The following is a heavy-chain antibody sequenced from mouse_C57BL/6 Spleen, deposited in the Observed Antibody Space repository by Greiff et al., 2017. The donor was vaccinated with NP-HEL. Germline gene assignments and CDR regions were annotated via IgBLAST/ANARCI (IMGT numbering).Heavy chain of an antibody. CDR3: ASTTVVATDYAMDY. J-gene: IGHJ4*01. CDR1: GYTFTSYW. Sequence: VQLQQSGAELVKPGASVKLSCKASGYTFTSYWMHWVKQRPGQGLEWIGMIHPNSGSTNYNEKFKSKATLTVDKSSSTAYMQLSSLTSEDSAVYYCASTTVVATDYAMDYWGQGTSVTVSS. V-gene: IGHV1-64*01. D-gene: IGHD1-1*01. CDR2: IHPNSGST.